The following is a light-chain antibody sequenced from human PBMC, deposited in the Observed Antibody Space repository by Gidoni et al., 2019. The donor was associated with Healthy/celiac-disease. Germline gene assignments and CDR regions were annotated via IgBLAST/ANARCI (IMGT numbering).Light chain of an antibody. Sequence: EIVLTQSPATLSLSPGERATLSCRASQSVSSYLAWYQQKPGQAPRLLIYDASNRATGIPARFSGSGSGTDFTLTISSLEPEDFAVYYCQQRSNWYTFXQGTKLEIK. V-gene: IGKV3-11*01. CDR2: DAS. CDR3: QQRSNWYT. J-gene: IGKJ2*01. CDR1: QSVSSY.